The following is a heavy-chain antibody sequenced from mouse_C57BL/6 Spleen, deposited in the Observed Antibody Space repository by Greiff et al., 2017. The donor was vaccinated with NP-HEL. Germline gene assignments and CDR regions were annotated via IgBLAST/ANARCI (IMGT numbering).Heavy chain of an antibody. CDR3: ARDPVSSYWYFDV. CDR1: GFTFSDYY. V-gene: IGHV5-16*01. D-gene: IGHD6-2*01. Sequence: EVHLVESEGGLVQPGSSMKLSCTASGFTFSDYYMAWVRQVPEKGLEWVANINYDGSSTYYLDSLKSRFIISRDTAKNILYLQMSSLKSEDTATYYCARDPVSSYWYFDVWGTGTTVTVSS. CDR2: INYDGSST. J-gene: IGHJ1*03.